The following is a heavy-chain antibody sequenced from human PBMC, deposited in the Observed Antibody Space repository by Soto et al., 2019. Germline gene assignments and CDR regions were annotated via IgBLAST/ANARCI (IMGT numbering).Heavy chain of an antibody. CDR2: IYFGGST. Sequence: PSETLSLTCTVSVGSISPHYWSWIRQPPGKGLEWIGYIYFGGSTTYNPSLKSRVTISLDTSNNQFSLNLRSVTAADTAVYYCARDRYYGGADFWGQGSLVTV. D-gene: IGHD3-10*01. V-gene: IGHV4-59*11. J-gene: IGHJ4*02. CDR1: VGSISPHY. CDR3: ARDRYYGGADF.